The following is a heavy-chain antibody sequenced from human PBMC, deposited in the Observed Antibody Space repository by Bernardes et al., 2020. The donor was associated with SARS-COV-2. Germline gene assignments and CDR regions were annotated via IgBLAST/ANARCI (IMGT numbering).Heavy chain of an antibody. Sequence: GGSLRLSCTTSGFSFTTYGIHWVRQAPGKGLEWVAVMYSDGKNQYYGDSVKGRFTISRDNAKNSLYLQMNSLRAEDTAIYYCARVLGYCSSTSCYAFFYYMDVWGKGTTVTVSS. V-gene: IGHV3-33*01. J-gene: IGHJ6*03. CDR1: GFSFTTYG. CDR3: ARVLGYCSSTSCYAFFYYMDV. D-gene: IGHD2-2*01. CDR2: MYSDGKNQ.